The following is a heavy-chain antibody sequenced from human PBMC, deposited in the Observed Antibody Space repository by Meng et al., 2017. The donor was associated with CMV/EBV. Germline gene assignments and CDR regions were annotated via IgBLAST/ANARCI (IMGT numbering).Heavy chain of an antibody. Sequence: ASVKVSCKASGYTFTGYYMHWVRQAPGQGLEWMGWINPNSGVTNYAQKFQGRVTMTRDTSISTAYMELSSLRSDDTAVYYCARARVVRIVGATTGWFDPWGQGTLVTVSS. CDR2: INPNSGVT. CDR3: ARARVVRIVGATTGWFDP. V-gene: IGHV1-2*02. CDR1: GYTFTGYY. J-gene: IGHJ5*02. D-gene: IGHD1-26*01.